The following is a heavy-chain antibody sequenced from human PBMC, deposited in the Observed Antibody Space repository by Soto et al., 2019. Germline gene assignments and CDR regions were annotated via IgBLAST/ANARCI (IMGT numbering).Heavy chain of an antibody. Sequence: PGGSLRLSCAASGFTLSNHAMSWVRQAPGKGLEWVTSLSGSGAGKNYADSVKGRFTISRDTSKNTLYLQMNSVRAEDTAVYYCAKGSGSGYGSPADYWGQGTLVTVSS. CDR3: AKGSGSGYGSPADY. D-gene: IGHD2-15*01. J-gene: IGHJ4*02. CDR2: LSGSGAGK. V-gene: IGHV3-23*01. CDR1: GFTLSNHA.